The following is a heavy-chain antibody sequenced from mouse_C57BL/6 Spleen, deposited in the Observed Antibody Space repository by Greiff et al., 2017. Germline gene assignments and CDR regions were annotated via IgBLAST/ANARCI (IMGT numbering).Heavy chain of an antibody. Sequence: QVQLQQPGAELVKPGASVKLSCKASGYTFTSYWMHWVKQRPGRGLEWIGRIDPNSGGTKYNAEFKSKATLTVDTPSSTAYMQLSSLTSEDSSGYYCERGYYGSSPNYYAMDYWGQGTSVTVSS. CDR3: ERGYYGSSPNYYAMDY. CDR1: GYTFTSYW. CDR2: IDPNSGGT. J-gene: IGHJ4*01. V-gene: IGHV1-72*01. D-gene: IGHD1-1*01.